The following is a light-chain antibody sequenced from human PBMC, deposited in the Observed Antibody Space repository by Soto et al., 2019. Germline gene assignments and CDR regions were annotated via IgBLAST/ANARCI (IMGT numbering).Light chain of an antibody. CDR3: CSYTASRNHI. CDR2: EVS. V-gene: IGLV2-14*01. J-gene: IGLJ1*01. Sequence: QSVLTQPASVSGSPGQSITISCTGTSSDIGGYEYVSWYQQHPGKAPRLINFEVSYRPSGISNRFSASKSGDTASLTISGLKAEEEAAYYCCSYTASRNHIVGSGTRSP. CDR1: SSDIGGYEY.